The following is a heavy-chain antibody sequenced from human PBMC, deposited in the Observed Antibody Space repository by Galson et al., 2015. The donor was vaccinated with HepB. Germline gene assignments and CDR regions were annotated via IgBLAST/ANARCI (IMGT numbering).Heavy chain of an antibody. CDR3: ARVRWNYRNAGDY. D-gene: IGHD1-7*01. CDR2: IKQDGSEK. V-gene: IGHV3-7*03. CDR1: GFTFSSSW. Sequence: SLRLSCAASGFTFSSSWMSWVREAPGKGLEWVANIKQDGSEKYYVDSVKGRFTISRDNAKNSLYLQMNSLRAEDTAVYYCARVRWNYRNAGDYWGQGTLVTVSS. J-gene: IGHJ4*02.